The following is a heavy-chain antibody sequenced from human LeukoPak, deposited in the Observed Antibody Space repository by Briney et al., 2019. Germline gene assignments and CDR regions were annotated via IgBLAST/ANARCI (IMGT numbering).Heavy chain of an antibody. CDR2: IIPIFGTA. CDR3: VNLRDPRIQFDP. J-gene: IGHJ5*02. CDR1: GGTFISYA. D-gene: IGHD2/OR15-2a*01. Sequence: ASVKVSFKASGGTFISYAISWVRQAPGQGLEWMGGIIPIFGTANYAQKFQGRVTITADKSTSTAYMELSSLRSEDTAVYYCVNLRDPRIQFDPWGQGTLVTVSS. V-gene: IGHV1-69*06.